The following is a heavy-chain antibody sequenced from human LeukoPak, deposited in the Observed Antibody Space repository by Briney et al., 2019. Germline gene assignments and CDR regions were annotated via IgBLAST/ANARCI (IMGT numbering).Heavy chain of an antibody. J-gene: IGHJ6*03. V-gene: IGHV4-34*01. Sequence: SETLSLTCAVYGGSFSGYYWSWIRQPPGKGLEWIGEINHSGSTKNNPYLKSRVTISVDTSKNQFSLKLSSVTAADTAVYYCARRVGRYFGERAYYYNYMDVWGKGTTVTVSS. CDR2: INHSGST. CDR3: ARRVGRYFGERAYYYNYMDV. CDR1: GGSFSGYY. D-gene: IGHD3-10*01.